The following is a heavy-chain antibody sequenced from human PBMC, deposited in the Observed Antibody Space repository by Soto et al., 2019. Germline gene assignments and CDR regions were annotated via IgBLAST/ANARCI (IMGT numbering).Heavy chain of an antibody. CDR1: GVSISNNY. CDR3: TRANWYSEY. D-gene: IGHD7-27*01. Sequence: QVQLQESGPGLVKPSETLSPTCTVSGVSISNNYWSWIRQPPGKGLEWIGYIYYNGNTNYNPSLKSRVTMSVDTSRNQISLKLTTVTAADTAVYYCTRANWYSEYWGQGTLVTVSS. CDR2: IYYNGNT. V-gene: IGHV4-59*01. J-gene: IGHJ4*02.